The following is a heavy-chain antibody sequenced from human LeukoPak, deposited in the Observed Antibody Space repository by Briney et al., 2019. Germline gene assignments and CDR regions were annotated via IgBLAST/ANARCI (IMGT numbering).Heavy chain of an antibody. Sequence: SETLSLTCAVSGGSISSSNWWSWVRQPPGKGLEWIGEIYHSGSTYYNPSLKSRVTISVDTSKNQFSLKLSSVTAADTAVYYCARLHYGGNYGYYYYYMDVWGKGTTVTISS. CDR1: GGSISSSNW. V-gene: IGHV4-4*02. J-gene: IGHJ6*03. CDR2: IYHSGST. CDR3: ARLHYGGNYGYYYYYMDV. D-gene: IGHD4-23*01.